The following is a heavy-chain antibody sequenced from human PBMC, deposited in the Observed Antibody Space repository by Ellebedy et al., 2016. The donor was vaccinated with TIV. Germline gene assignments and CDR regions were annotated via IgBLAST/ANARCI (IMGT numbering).Heavy chain of an antibody. CDR2: IRSSTNSI. J-gene: IGHJ4*02. V-gene: IGHV3-48*02. D-gene: IGHD1-26*01. CDR1: GFTSRTYS. Sequence: GGSLRLXCAASGFTSRTYSMNWVRQAPGKGLEWVAFIRSSTNSISYADSVKGRFTISRDDAENSLYLQMNSLRDEDTAVYYCARGGAGFDSMNRELSFDSWGQGTLVTVSS. CDR3: ARGGAGFDSMNRELSFDS.